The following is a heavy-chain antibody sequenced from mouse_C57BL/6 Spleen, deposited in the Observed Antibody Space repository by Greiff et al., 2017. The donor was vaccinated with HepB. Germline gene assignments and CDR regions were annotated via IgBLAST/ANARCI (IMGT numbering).Heavy chain of an antibody. V-gene: IGHV5-4*03. CDR2: ISDGGSYT. Sequence: EVMLVESGGGLVKPGGSLKLSCAASGFTFSSYAMSWVRQTPEKRLEWVATISDGGSYTYYPDNVKGRFTISRDNAKNNLYLQMSHLKSEDTAMYYCARAPNWALYAMDYWGQGTSVTVSS. D-gene: IGHD4-1*02. CDR3: ARAPNWALYAMDY. J-gene: IGHJ4*01. CDR1: GFTFSSYA.